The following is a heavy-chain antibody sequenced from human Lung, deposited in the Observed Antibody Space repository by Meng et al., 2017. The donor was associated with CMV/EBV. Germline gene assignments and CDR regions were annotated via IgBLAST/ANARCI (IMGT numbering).Heavy chain of an antibody. J-gene: IGHJ4*02. Sequence: QAHLVRSGGEVKKPGTSARVSCKASGYSFTNYGITWVRQAPGQGFEWMGWINAYNGDTNYAQTLQGRVTMTTDTSTSTAYMGLRSLRSDDTAVYYCARVEVGITSGDYWGQGTLVTVSS. D-gene: IGHD1-26*01. V-gene: IGHV1-18*01. CDR2: INAYNGDT. CDR3: ARVEVGITSGDY. CDR1: GYSFTNYG.